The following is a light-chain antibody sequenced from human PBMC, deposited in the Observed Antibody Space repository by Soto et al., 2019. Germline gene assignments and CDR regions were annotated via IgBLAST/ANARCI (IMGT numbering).Light chain of an antibody. CDR1: SSDVGGYNY. V-gene: IGLV2-14*01. CDR2: DVS. J-gene: IGLJ1*01. Sequence: QSVLTQPASVSGSPGQSITISCTGTSSDVGGYNYVSWYQQHPGKAPKLMIYDVSNRPSGVSNRFSGSKSGNTASLTISGLQAEYEADYYCTSYTSSSRDVFGTGTKVTVL. CDR3: TSYTSSSRDV.